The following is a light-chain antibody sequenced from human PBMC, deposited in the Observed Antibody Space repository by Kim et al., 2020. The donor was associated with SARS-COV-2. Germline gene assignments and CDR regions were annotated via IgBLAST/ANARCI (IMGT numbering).Light chain of an antibody. V-gene: IGLV2-14*03. CDR3: SSYTRSSTLYVL. CDR1: SSDVGDHNY. Sequence: QSALTQPASVSGSPGQSITISCTGTSSDVGDHNYVSWYQQHPGKAPKLIIYAVNNRPSGVSNRFSGSKSGNTASLTISGLQAEDEADYYCSSYTRSSTLYVLFGGGNQLTVL. J-gene: IGLJ2*01. CDR2: AVN.